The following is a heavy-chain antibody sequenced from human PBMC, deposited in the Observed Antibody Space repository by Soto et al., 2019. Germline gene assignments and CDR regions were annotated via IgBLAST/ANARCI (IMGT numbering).Heavy chain of an antibody. J-gene: IGHJ4*01. CDR2: INTDNGDT. Sequence: QVQLVQSGAEVKKPGASVKVSCKASGYTFNTYAIHWVRQAPGQSPEWMGWINTDNGDTNYSQRFQGRVTFTRDTSASTAYVDLSSLRSDDTALYYCTLTVTAEYDHWGHGTRVTVSS. D-gene: IGHD2-21*02. CDR1: GYTFNTYA. V-gene: IGHV1-3*04. CDR3: TLTVTAEYDH.